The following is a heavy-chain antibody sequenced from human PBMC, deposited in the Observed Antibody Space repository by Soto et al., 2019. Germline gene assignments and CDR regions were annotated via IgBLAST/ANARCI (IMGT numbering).Heavy chain of an antibody. CDR1: GYSFTSYD. Sequence: KVSCKASGYSFTSYDIHWVRQATGQGLEWMGGIIPIFGTTNYAQKFQGRVTITRDKSTSTAYMELSSLRSEDTAVYYCARVPPYSSSWYGPGMDVWGQGITVSVSS. V-gene: IGHV1-69*05. J-gene: IGHJ6*02. D-gene: IGHD6-13*01. CDR3: ARVPPYSSSWYGPGMDV. CDR2: IIPIFGTT.